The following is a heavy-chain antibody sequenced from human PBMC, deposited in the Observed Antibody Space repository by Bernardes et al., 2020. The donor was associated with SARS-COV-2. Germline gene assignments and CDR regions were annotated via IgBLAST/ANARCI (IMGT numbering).Heavy chain of an antibody. D-gene: IGHD3-10*01. Sequence: GGSLRLSCAVSGFIFSRYCVHWVRQAPGKGLEWVGVICTDGSSQLYADSVKGRFTISRDNSKNTLFLQMNDLRGEDTAVYYCTSDPGVPGPEGVDFWGQGTMVTVSS. CDR3: TSDPGVPGPEGVDF. J-gene: IGHJ4*02. CDR2: ICTDGSSQ. V-gene: IGHV3-33*01. CDR1: GFIFSRYC.